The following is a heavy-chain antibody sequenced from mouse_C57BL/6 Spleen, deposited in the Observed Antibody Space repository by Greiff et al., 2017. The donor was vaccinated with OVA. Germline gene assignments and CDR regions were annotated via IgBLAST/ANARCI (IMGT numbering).Heavy chain of an antibody. CDR2: IYPGDGDT. D-gene: IGHD1-1*01. CDR1: GYAFSSSW. Sequence: VQLQESGPELVKPGASVKISCKASGYAFSSSWMNWVKQRPGKGLEWIGRIYPGDGDTNYNGKFKGKATLTADKSSSTAYMQLSSLTSEDSAVYFCARRPLFITTVVEYFDYWGQGTTLTVSS. V-gene: IGHV1-82*01. CDR3: ARRPLFITTVVEYFDY. J-gene: IGHJ2*01.